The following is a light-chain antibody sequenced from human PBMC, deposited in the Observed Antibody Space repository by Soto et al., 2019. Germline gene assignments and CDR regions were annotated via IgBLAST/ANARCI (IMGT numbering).Light chain of an antibody. CDR3: SSFAGNYSLDI. CDR1: SNDVGAYDH. CDR2: DVN. Sequence: QSALTQPLSVSGSPGQSVAISCTGTSNDVGAYDHVSWYQHSPDKAPKLLIFDVNKRPSGVPDRFSGSKSGNTASLTISGLQADDEAEYFCSSFAGNYSLDIFGSGTKVTVL. V-gene: IGLV2-11*01. J-gene: IGLJ1*01.